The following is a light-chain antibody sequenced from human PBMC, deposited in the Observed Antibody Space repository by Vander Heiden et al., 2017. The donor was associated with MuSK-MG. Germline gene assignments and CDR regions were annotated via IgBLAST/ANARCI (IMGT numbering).Light chain of an antibody. CDR1: QNISGN. V-gene: IGKV3-15*01. J-gene: IGKJ5*01. CDR2: SAS. CDR3: QQYNKWPLT. Sequence: IVMKQSPATLSVSTGERATLSCRASQNISGNFGWYQQKPGQPPRLLIYSASTRVTGIPARFSGSGSGTEFTLTISSLQSEDSAVYFCQQYNKWPLTFGQGTRLEIK.